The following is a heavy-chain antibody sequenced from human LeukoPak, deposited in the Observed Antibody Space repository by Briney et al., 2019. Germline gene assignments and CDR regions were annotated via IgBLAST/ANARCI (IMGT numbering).Heavy chain of an antibody. CDR1: GFTFSSYW. CDR2: IQQDGSEI. Sequence: PGGSLRLSCAASGFTFSSYWMTWVRQAPGKGLEWVAKIQQDGSEIHIADSVKGRFTISRDNAKNTLYLQMSSLRAEDTAVYYCARVLTGSWDWFDPWGQGTLVTVSS. V-gene: IGHV3-7*01. J-gene: IGHJ5*02. D-gene: IGHD2-8*02. CDR3: ARVLTGSWDWFDP.